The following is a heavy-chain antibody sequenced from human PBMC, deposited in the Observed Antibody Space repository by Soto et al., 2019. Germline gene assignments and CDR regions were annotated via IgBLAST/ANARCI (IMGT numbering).Heavy chain of an antibody. J-gene: IGHJ6*02. CDR2: IIPIFGTA. V-gene: IGHV1-69*06. D-gene: IGHD2-2*01. CDR3: ARFGSTNRVSGMDV. CDR1: GGTFSSYA. Sequence: QVQLVQSGAEVKKPGSSVKVSCKASGGTFSSYAISWVRQAPGQGLEWMGGIIPIFGTANYAQKFQGRVTITADKATGTAYMELRSLRSEDTAVYYCARFGSTNRVSGMDVWGQGPTVVVSS.